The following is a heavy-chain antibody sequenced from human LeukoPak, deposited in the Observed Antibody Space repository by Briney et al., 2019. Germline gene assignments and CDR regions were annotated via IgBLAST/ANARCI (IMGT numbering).Heavy chain of an antibody. Sequence: ASVTVSCKASGYTFTSYYMHWVRQAPGQGLEWMGIINPSGGSTSYAQKFQGRVTMTRDTSTSTVYMELSSLRSEDTAVYYCARVVRSIAAAGIAEMAFDYWGQGTLVTVSS. CDR2: INPSGGST. CDR1: GYTFTSYY. V-gene: IGHV1-46*01. CDR3: ARVVRSIAAAGIAEMAFDY. D-gene: IGHD6-13*01. J-gene: IGHJ4*02.